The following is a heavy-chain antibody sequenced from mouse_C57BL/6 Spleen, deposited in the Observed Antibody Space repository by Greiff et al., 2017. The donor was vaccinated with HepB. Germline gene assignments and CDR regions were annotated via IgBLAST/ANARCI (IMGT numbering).Heavy chain of an antibody. CDR2: IDPENGDT. Sequence: EVQLQQSGAELVRPGASVKLSCTASGFNIKDDYMHWVKQRPEQGLEWIGWIDPENGDTEYASKFQGKATITADTSSNTAYLQLSSLTSEDTAVYYGTTWSYGSNMDYWGQGTSVTVSS. CDR1: GFNIKDDY. D-gene: IGHD1-1*01. J-gene: IGHJ4*01. V-gene: IGHV14-4*01. CDR3: TTWSYGSNMDY.